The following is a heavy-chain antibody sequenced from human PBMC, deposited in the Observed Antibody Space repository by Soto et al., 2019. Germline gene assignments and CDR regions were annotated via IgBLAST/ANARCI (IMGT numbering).Heavy chain of an antibody. J-gene: IGHJ5*02. Sequence: ASVKVSCKASGYTFTSYAMHWVRQAPGQRLEWMGWINAGNGNTKYSQKFQGRVTITRDTSASTAYMELSSLRSEDTAVYYCARDRGRYSSSWYLTWFDPWGQGTLVTVSS. V-gene: IGHV1-3*01. CDR2: INAGNGNT. CDR3: ARDRGRYSSSWYLTWFDP. D-gene: IGHD6-13*01. CDR1: GYTFTSYA.